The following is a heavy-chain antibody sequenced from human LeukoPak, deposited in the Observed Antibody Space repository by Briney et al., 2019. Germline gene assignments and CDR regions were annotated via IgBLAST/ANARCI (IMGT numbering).Heavy chain of an antibody. CDR1: GYTFTGYY. CDR2: INPNSGGT. J-gene: IGHJ5*02. CDR3: ARLIAVAGIWLFDP. V-gene: IGHV1-2*02. Sequence: ASVKVSCKASGYTFTGYYMHWVRQAPGQGLEWMGWINPNSGGTNYAQKFQGRVTMTRDTSISTAYMELSRLRSDDTAVYYCARLIAVAGIWLFDPWGQGTLVTVSS. D-gene: IGHD6-19*01.